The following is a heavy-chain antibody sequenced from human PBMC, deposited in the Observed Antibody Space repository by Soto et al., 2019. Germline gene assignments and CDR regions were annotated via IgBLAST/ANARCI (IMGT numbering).Heavy chain of an antibody. CDR3: ARDSVTKNVRYCTDGVCRGGIESYGLAV. CDR1: GFTFSTYG. J-gene: IGHJ6*02. CDR2: IWYDGSDE. V-gene: IGHV3-33*01. Sequence: GGSLRLSCAASGFTFSTYGMHWVRQAPGKGLEWVAVIWYDGSDEYYADSVKGRFTISRDNSKNTLYLQMNSLRAEDTAVYYCARDSVTKNVRYCTDGVCRGGIESYGLAVWGQGNTVTVSS. D-gene: IGHD2-8*01.